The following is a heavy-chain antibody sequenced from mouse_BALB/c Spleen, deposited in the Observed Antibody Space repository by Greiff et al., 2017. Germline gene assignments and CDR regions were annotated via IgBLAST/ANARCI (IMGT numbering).Heavy chain of an antibody. D-gene: IGHD2-1*01. CDR3: ARSGGNYGFDY. V-gene: IGHV1-80*01. CDR2: IYPGDGDT. CDR1: GYAFSSYW. Sequence: QVQLKESGAELVRPGSSVKISCKASGYAFSSYWMNWVKQRPGQGLEWIGQIYPGDGDTNYNGKFKGKATLTADKSSSTAYMQLSSLTSEDSAVYFCARSGGNYGFDYWGQGTTLTVSS. J-gene: IGHJ2*01.